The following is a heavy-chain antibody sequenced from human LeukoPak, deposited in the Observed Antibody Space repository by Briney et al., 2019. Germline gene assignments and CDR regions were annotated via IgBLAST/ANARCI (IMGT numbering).Heavy chain of an antibody. D-gene: IGHD5-12*01. J-gene: IGHJ4*02. CDR2: IGTGGDT. Sequence: GGSPRLSCAASGFTFSDYDMHWVRQRTGIGLEWVSRIGTGGDTQYPGSVKGRFTISRENAKNSLYLQMNSLRAGDTAVYYCARGGHSGYDFDYWGQGTLVTVSS. V-gene: IGHV3-13*04. CDR1: GFTFSDYD. CDR3: ARGGHSGYDFDY.